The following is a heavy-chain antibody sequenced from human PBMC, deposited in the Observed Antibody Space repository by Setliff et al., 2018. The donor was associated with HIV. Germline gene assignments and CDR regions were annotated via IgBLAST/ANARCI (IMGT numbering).Heavy chain of an antibody. V-gene: IGHV1-2*06. CDR1: GYTFTGYY. Sequence: ASVKVSCKTSGYTFTGYYIHWVRQVPGQGLEWMGRINPNTGGTDYAQKFQGRVTMTGDTSISTAYMELSRLRSDDTAVYYCARDFTYDYASSGPGWGQGTLVTVSS. CDR3: ARDFTYDYASSGPG. J-gene: IGHJ4*02. CDR2: INPNTGGT. D-gene: IGHD3-22*01.